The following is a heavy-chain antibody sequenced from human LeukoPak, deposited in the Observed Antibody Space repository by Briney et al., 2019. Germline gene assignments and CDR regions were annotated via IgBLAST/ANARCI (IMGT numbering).Heavy chain of an antibody. V-gene: IGHV3-30*18. CDR1: GFTFSNYD. CDR3: AKDNVVQLWFYPGY. Sequence: PGGSLRLSCAASGFTFSNYDMHWVRQAPGKGLEWVAVISYDGSNKYYADSVKGRFTISRDNSKNTLYLQMNSLRAEDTAVYYCAKDNVVQLWFYPGYWGQGTLVTVSS. D-gene: IGHD5-18*01. CDR2: ISYDGSNK. J-gene: IGHJ4*02.